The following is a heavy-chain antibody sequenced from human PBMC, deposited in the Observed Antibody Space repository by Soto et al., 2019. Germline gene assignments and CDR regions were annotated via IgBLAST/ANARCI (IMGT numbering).Heavy chain of an antibody. CDR3: AMARIAVAGLPDY. V-gene: IGHV5-51*01. Sequence: GGSLRLSCKGSGYSFTSYWIGWVRQMPGKGLEWMGIIYPGDSDTRYSPSFQGQVTISADKSISTAYLQWSRLKASDTAMYYCAMARIAVAGLPDYWGQGTLVTVSS. D-gene: IGHD6-19*01. CDR2: IYPGDSDT. J-gene: IGHJ4*02. CDR1: GYSFTSYW.